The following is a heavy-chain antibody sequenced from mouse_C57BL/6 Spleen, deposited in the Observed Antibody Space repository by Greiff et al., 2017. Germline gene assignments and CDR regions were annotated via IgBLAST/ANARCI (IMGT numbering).Heavy chain of an antibody. CDR3: ARQVTGAY. J-gene: IGHJ3*01. CDR2: IYPGDGDT. V-gene: IGHV1-82*01. D-gene: IGHD2-3*01. CDR1: GYAFSSSW. Sequence: QVQLQQSGPELVKPGASVKISCKASGYAFSSSWMNWVKQRPGKGLEWIGRIYPGDGDTNYNGKFKGKATLTADKSSSTAYMQLSGLTSEDSAVYFCARQVTGAYWGQGTLVTVSA.